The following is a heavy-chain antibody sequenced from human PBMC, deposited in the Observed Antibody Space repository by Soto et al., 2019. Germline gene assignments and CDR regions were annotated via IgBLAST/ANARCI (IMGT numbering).Heavy chain of an antibody. CDR2: IWYDGSYT. CDR3: AEGSRAVDAGAFDS. J-gene: IGHJ3*01. D-gene: IGHD1-26*01. Sequence: QVHLAESGGGVVQPGTSLRLSCAASGFPFDRYAIHWVRQAPGKGLEWVAAIWYDGSYTYYGESVKGRFLISRDSSKNPVFLEMNSPNGEDAAAYFCAEGSRAVDAGAFDSWGPGTRVIVSS. V-gene: IGHV3-33*03. CDR1: GFPFDRYA.